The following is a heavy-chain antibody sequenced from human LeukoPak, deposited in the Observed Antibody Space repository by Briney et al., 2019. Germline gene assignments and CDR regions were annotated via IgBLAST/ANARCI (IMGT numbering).Heavy chain of an antibody. J-gene: IGHJ4*02. V-gene: IGHV3-23*01. D-gene: IGHD6-19*01. CDR2: ISGSGGST. CDR3: ANSASIAVAGTPDDY. Sequence: PGRSLRISCAASGFTVSSYAMSWVGQAPRNWLHCVSAISGSGGSTYYADSVKGRFTISRDNSKNTLYLQMNSLRAEDTAVYYCANSASIAVAGTPDDYWGQGTLVTVSS. CDR1: GFTVSSYA.